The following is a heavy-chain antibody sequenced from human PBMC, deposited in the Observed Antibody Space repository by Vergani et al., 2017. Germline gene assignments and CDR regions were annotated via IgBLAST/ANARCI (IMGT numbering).Heavy chain of an antibody. J-gene: IGHJ6*02. Sequence: QVQLQESGPGLVKPSETLTLTCDVSDSSIMTNPYWGWFRQSPGKGLEWIGCIHHSGDTHYNSSLKSRVSISIVSSSKFSLSLTSVTAAHTPIYYCARHRGSGGFFPSSYFYGMDVWGHGTTVTVSS. V-gene: IGHV4-38-2*01. CDR3: ARHRGSGGFFPSSYFYGMDV. D-gene: IGHD3-10*01. CDR1: DSSIMTNPY. CDR2: IHHSGDT.